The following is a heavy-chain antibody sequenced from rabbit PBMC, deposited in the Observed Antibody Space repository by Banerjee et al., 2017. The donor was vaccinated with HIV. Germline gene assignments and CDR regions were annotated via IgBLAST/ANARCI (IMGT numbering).Heavy chain of an antibody. CDR3: ARGHAGSSWGLDL. Sequence: QEQLEESGGGLVKPEGSLTLTCTASGFSFSASYWICWVRQAPGKGLEWIACINTSSGNTVYASWAKGRFTISKTSSTTVTLQMTSLTAADTATYFCARGHAGSSWGLDLWGQGTLVTVS. D-gene: IGHD4-2*01. V-gene: IGHV1S45*01. J-gene: IGHJ3*01. CDR1: GFSFSASYW. CDR2: INTSSGNT.